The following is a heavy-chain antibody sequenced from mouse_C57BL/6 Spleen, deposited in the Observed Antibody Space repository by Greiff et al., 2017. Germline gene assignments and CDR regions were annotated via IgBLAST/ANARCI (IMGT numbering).Heavy chain of an antibody. D-gene: IGHD1-1*01. V-gene: IGHV1-78*01. CDR2: IYPRDGST. CDR1: GYTFTDHT. CDR3: AITVVAYDYAMDY. Sequence: VQLQQSDAELVKPGASVKISCKVSGYTFTDHTIHWMKQRPEQGLAWIGYIYPRDGSTKYNEKFKGKATLTADKSSSTAYMQLNSLTSEDSAVYFCAITVVAYDYAMDYWGQGTSVTVAS. J-gene: IGHJ4*01.